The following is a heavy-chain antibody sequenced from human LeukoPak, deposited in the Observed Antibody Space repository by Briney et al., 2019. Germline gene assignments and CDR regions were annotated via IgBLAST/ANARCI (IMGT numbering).Heavy chain of an antibody. CDR1: GFTFSRYW. CDR3: ARPAYTAAYDL. Sequence: GGSLRLSCAASGFTFSRYWMTWVRQAPGKGLEWVANIKEDGSEKHYVDSMKGRFTISRDNAKNSLYLQMNSLRAEDTAVYYCARPAYTAAYDLWGQGTMVTVSS. J-gene: IGHJ3*01. CDR2: IKEDGSEK. V-gene: IGHV3-7*01. D-gene: IGHD3-16*01.